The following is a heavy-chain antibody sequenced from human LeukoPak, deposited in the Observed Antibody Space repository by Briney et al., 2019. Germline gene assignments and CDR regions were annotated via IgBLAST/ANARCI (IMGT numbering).Heavy chain of an antibody. CDR2: ISTSSGNT. D-gene: IGHD3-22*01. CDR1: GYIFISHG. CDR3: AREGYYDSSGYY. J-gene: IGHJ4*02. V-gene: IGHV1-18*01. Sequence: ASVKVSCKASGYIFISHGINWVRQAPGQGLEWMGWISTSSGNTNYAQRFQGRVTMTTDTSTSTAYMELRSLRSDDTAVYYCAREGYYDSSGYYWGQGTPVTVSS.